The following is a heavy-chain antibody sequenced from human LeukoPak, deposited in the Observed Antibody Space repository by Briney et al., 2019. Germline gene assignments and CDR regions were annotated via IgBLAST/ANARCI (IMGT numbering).Heavy chain of an antibody. CDR1: GFTFSSYG. V-gene: IGHV3-30*18. Sequence: GRSLRLSCAASGFTFSSYGMHWVRQAPGKGLEWVAVISYDGSNKYYADSVKGRFTISRDNSKNTLYLQMNSLRAEDTAVYYCAKGRRDGYNLGGAGDYWGQGTLVTVSS. CDR3: AKGRRDGYNLGGAGDY. CDR2: ISYDGSNK. D-gene: IGHD5-24*01. J-gene: IGHJ4*02.